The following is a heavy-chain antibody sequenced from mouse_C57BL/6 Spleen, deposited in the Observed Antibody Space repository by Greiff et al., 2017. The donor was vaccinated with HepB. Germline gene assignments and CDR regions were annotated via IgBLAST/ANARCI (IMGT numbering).Heavy chain of an antibody. CDR1: GYTFTDHT. CDR2: IYPRDGST. CDR3: AREGGITTVVFDY. D-gene: IGHD1-1*01. J-gene: IGHJ2*01. Sequence: VQLQESDAELVKPGASVKISCKVSGYTFTDHTIHWMKQRPEQGLEWIGYIYPRDGSTKYNEKFKGKATLTADKSSSTAYMQLNSLTSEDSAVYLCAREGGITTVVFDYWGQGTTLTVSS. V-gene: IGHV1-78*01.